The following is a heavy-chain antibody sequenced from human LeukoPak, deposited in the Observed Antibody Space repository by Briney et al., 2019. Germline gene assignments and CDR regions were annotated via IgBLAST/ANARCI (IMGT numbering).Heavy chain of an antibody. CDR2: IYYSGST. Sequence: SETLSLTCTVSGGSISSGGYYWSWIRQPPGKGLEWIGYIYYSGSTNYNPSLKSRVTISVDTSKNQFSLKLSSVTAADTAVYYCAGLFSGYDPFDYWGQGTLVTVSS. J-gene: IGHJ4*02. CDR1: GGSISSGGYY. CDR3: AGLFSGYDPFDY. V-gene: IGHV4-61*08. D-gene: IGHD5-12*01.